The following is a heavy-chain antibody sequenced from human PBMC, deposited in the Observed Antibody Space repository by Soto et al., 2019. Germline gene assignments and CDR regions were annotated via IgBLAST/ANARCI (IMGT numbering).Heavy chain of an antibody. CDR1: GDSVSSYIDA. D-gene: IGHD6-19*01. CDR3: AKDSGFGWLNFDY. CDR2: TYYRSKWHN. V-gene: IGHV6-1*01. J-gene: IGHJ4*02. Sequence: PSQTLSLTCVISGDSVSSYIDAWNWIRQSPSRGLEWLGRTYYRSKWHNDYAVSVKSRIAINPDTSKNQFSLQLNSVTPEDTAVYYCAKDSGFGWLNFDYWGQGTLVTVSS.